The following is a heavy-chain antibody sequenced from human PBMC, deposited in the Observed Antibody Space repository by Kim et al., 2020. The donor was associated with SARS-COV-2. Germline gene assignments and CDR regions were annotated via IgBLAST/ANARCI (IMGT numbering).Heavy chain of an antibody. D-gene: IGHD3-9*01. CDR2: ISSSSSYI. J-gene: IGHJ3*02. V-gene: IGHV3-21*01. CDR1: GFTFSSYS. CDR3: AREDVLTGYMDI. Sequence: GGSLRLSCAASGFTFSSYSMNWVRQAPGKGLEWVASISSSSSYIYYADSVKGRSTISRDKAKNSLYLQMNSLRAENTAVYYCAREDVLTGYMDIWGQGTMVTVSS.